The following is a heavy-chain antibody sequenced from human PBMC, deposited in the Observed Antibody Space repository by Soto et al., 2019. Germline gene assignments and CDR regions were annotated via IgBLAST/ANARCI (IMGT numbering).Heavy chain of an antibody. CDR3: ARECIAARIPTD. CDR2: INPNGGGT. V-gene: IGHV1-2*02. Sequence: QVQVVQSGAEVKKPGASVKVSCTASGYTFTGDYLHWVRPAHGQGLEWLGLINPNGGGTHYAQDCQGRITMARDASINTAYMEVTRLRSEETAVYYCARECIAARIPTDWGQGTLVTVSS. CDR1: GYTFTGDY. D-gene: IGHD6-6*01. J-gene: IGHJ4*02.